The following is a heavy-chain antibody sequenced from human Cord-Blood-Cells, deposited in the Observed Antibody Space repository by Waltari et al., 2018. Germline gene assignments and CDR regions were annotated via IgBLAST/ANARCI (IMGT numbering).Heavy chain of an antibody. CDR2: INHSGST. CDR3: ARYLDDSIAAAGTSAFDI. V-gene: IGHV4-34*01. CDR1: GGSFSGYY. D-gene: IGHD6-13*01. Sequence: QVQLQQWGAGLLKPSETLSLTCAVYGGSFSGYYWSWIRQPPGKGLEWIGEINHSGSTNYNPSLNSRVTISVDPSKNQFSLKLSSVTAADTAVYYCARYLDDSIAAAGTSAFDIWGQGTMVTVSS. J-gene: IGHJ3*02.